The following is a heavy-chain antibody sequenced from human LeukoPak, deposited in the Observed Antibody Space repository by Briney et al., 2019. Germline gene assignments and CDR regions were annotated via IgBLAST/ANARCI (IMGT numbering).Heavy chain of an antibody. D-gene: IGHD5-12*01. Sequence: EASVKVSCTVSGYTLTELSMHWVRQAPGKGLEWMGGFDPEDGETIYAQKFQGRVTMTEDTSTDTAYMELSSLRSEDTAVYYCARDPSLGGLAFDYWGQGTLVTVSS. CDR2: FDPEDGET. J-gene: IGHJ4*02. CDR1: GYTLTELS. V-gene: IGHV1-24*01. CDR3: ARDPSLGGLAFDY.